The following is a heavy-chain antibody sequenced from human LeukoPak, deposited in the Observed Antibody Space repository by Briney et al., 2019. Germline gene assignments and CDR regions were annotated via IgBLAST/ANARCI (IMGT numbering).Heavy chain of an antibody. CDR2: ISSSGSTI. Sequence: GGSLRLSCAASGFTFSDYYMSWIRQAPGKGLEWVSYISSSGSTIYYADSVKGRFTISRDNAKNSLYLQMNSLRAEDTAVYYCATDCSGGSRLFDYWGQGTLVTVSS. CDR3: ATDCSGGSRLFDY. CDR1: GFTFSDYY. V-gene: IGHV3-11*04. J-gene: IGHJ4*02. D-gene: IGHD2-15*01.